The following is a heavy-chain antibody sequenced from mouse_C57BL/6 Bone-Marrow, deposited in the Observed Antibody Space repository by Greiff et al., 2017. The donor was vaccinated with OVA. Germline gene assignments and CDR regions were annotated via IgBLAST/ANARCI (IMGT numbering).Heavy chain of an antibody. V-gene: IGHV1-4*01. J-gene: IGHJ3*01. CDR3: AEDDGNCLAY. CDR2: INPSSGYT. CDR1: GYTFTSYT. Sequence: VQLMESGAELARPGASVKMSCKASGYTFTSYTMHWVKQRPGQGLEWIGYINPSSGYTKYNQKFKDKATLTADKSSSTAYMQLSSLASEDSAVYNCAEDDGNCLAYWGQGTRVTVSA. D-gene: IGHD2-1*01.